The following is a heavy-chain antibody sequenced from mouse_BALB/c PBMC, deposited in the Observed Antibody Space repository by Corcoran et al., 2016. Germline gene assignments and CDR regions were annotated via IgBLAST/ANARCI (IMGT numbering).Heavy chain of an antibody. Sequence: EIQLQQTGPELVKPGASVKISCKASGYSFTDYIMLWVKQSHGKSLEWIGNINPYYGSTSYNLKFKGKATLTVDKSSSTAYMQLNSLTSEDSAVYYCARERFDYWGQGTTLTVSS. CDR1: GYSFTDYI. J-gene: IGHJ2*01. CDR3: ARERFDY. V-gene: IGHV1-39*01. CDR2: INPYYGST.